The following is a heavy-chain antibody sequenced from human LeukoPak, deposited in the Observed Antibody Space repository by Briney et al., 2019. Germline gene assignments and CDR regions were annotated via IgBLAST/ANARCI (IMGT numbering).Heavy chain of an antibody. CDR3: ARGDSSSWRHDAFDI. CDR2: INTNTGNP. J-gene: IGHJ3*02. CDR1: GYTFTSYA. Sequence: GASVKVSCKASGYTFTSYAMNWVRQAPGQGLEWMGWINTNTGNPTYAQGFTGRFVFSLDTSVSTAYLQISSLKAEDTAVYYCARGDSSSWRHDAFDIWGQGTMVTVSS. D-gene: IGHD6-13*01. V-gene: IGHV7-4-1*02.